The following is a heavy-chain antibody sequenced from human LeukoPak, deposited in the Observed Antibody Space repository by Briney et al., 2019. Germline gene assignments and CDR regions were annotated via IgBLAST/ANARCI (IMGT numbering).Heavy chain of an antibody. Sequence: GGSLRLSCAASGFTLNSHWMHWVRQAPGKGLVWVSRINSDGSATSYADSVKGRFTISRDTAKNTLYLQMNSLRAEDTAVYYCARAGGSGWDLGYWGQGSLVAVSS. CDR3: ARAGGSGWDLGY. J-gene: IGHJ4*02. D-gene: IGHD6-19*01. CDR2: INSDGSAT. V-gene: IGHV3-74*01. CDR1: GFTLNSHW.